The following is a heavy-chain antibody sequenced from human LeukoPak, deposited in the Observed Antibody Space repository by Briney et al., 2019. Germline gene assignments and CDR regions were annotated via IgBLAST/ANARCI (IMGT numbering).Heavy chain of an antibody. CDR3: ARGLITAADLYYFDF. J-gene: IGHJ4*02. V-gene: IGHV1-69*05. D-gene: IGHD6-13*01. CDR1: GLTFSSYA. Sequence: SVKVSCKASGLTFSSYAFTWVRQAPGQGLEWMGSVIPLFASTKYAQRFQGRVTITTDESTNTAYMELNSLRSEDTAVYHCARGLITAADLYYFDFWGQGTLVTVSS. CDR2: VIPLFAST.